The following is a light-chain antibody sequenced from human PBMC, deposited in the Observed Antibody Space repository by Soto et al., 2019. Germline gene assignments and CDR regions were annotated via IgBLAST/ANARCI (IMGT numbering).Light chain of an antibody. CDR2: AAS. V-gene: IGKV1-27*01. CDR1: QGISNY. J-gene: IGKJ1*01. Sequence: DIQMTQSPSSLSASVGDRVTITCRASQGISNYLAWYQQKPGKVPTLLIYAASTLQTGIPLRFSGSGFGTDFTLTISSLQPEDVATYYCHKYNSPPWTFGQGTKVEIK. CDR3: HKYNSPPWT.